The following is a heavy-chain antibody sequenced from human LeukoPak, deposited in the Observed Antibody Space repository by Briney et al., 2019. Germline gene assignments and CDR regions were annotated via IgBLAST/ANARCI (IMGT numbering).Heavy chain of an antibody. CDR2: INGDGTST. Sequence: GGSLRLSCAASGFTFSSYWMHWVRQAPGKGLVWVSRINGDGTSTTYADSVEGRFTISRDNAKNTLYLQMNSLRAEDTAVYYCARRGTYGDYSVYWGRGTLVTVSS. CDR3: ARRGTYGDYSVY. J-gene: IGHJ4*02. CDR1: GFTFSSYW. V-gene: IGHV3-74*01. D-gene: IGHD4-17*01.